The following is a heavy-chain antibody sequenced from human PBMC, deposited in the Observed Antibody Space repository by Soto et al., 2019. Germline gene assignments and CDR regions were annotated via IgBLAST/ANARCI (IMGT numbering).Heavy chain of an antibody. J-gene: IGHJ5*02. CDR3: AKDHSYYGSGLNWFDP. CDR1: GFTFSSYG. D-gene: IGHD3-10*01. CDR2: ISYDGSNK. V-gene: IGHV3-30*18. Sequence: XGSLRLSFAASGFTFSSYGMHWVRQAPGKGLEWVAVISYDGSNKYYADSVKGRFTISRDNSKNTLYLQMNSLRAEDTAVYYCAKDHSYYGSGLNWFDPWGQGTLVTVSS.